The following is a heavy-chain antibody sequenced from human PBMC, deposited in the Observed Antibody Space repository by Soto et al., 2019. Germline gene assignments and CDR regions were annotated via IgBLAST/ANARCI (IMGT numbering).Heavy chain of an antibody. V-gene: IGHV1-18*01. CDR3: ARMVYYDFWSGYYIQDGNWFDP. J-gene: IGHJ5*02. CDR2: ISAYNGNT. Sequence: ASVKVSCKASGYTLTSYGISWVRQAPGQGLEWLEWISAYNGNTNYAQKLQGRVTMTTDTSTSTAYMELRSLRSDDTAVYYCARMVYYDFWSGYYIQDGNWFDPWGQGTLVTVSS. CDR1: GYTLTSYG. D-gene: IGHD3-3*01.